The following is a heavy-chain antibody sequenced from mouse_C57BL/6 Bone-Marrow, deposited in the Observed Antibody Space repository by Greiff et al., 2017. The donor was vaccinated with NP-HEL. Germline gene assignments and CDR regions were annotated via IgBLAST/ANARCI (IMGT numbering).Heavy chain of an antibody. CDR1: GFTFSDFY. D-gene: IGHD2-3*01. V-gene: IGHV7-1*01. CDR3: ARDFDGYLDY. J-gene: IGHJ2*01. Sequence: EVQLVESGGGLVQSGRSLRLSCATSGFTFSDFYMEWVRQAPGKGLEWIAASRNKANDYTTEYSASVKGRFIVSRDTSQSILYLQMNALRAEDTAIYYCARDFDGYLDYWGQGTTLTVSS. CDR2: SRNKANDYTT.